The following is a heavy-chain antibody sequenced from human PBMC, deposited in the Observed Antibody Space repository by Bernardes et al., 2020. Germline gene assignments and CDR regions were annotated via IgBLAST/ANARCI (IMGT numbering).Heavy chain of an antibody. J-gene: IGHJ3*02. V-gene: IGHV2-5*02. D-gene: IGHD3-22*01. CDR2: IYWDDDK. CDR3: AHSASNLGYYDSSGHPFAFDI. Sequence: SGPTLVKPTQTLTLTCTFSGFSLSTSGVGVGWIRQPPGKALEWLALIYWDDDKRYSPSLKSRLTITKDTSKNQVVLTMTNMDPVDTATYYCAHSASNLGYYDSSGHPFAFDIWGQGTMVTVSS. CDR1: GFSLSTSGVG.